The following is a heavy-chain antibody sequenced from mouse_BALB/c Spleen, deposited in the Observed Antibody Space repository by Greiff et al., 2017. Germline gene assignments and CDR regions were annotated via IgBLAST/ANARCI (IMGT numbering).Heavy chain of an antibody. CDR2: IYPSDSYT. D-gene: IGHD2-1*01. CDR1: GYTFTSYW. Sequence: QVQLQQPGAELVRPGASVKLSCKASGYTFTSYWINWVKQRPGQGLEWIGNIYPSDSYTNYNQKFKDKATLTVDKSSSTAYMQLSSPTSEDSAVYYGTRRVYGNYGDAMDYWGQGTSVTVAS. J-gene: IGHJ4*01. V-gene: IGHV1-69*02. CDR3: TRRVYGNYGDAMDY.